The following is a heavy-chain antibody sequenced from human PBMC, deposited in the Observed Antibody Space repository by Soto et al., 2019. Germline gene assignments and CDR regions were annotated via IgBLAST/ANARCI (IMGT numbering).Heavy chain of an antibody. CDR2: INAGNGDT. J-gene: IGHJ4*02. Sequence: GASVKVSCKASGYTFTSYPMHWVRQAPGQGLEWMGWINAGNGDTKYSQKFQGRVTITRDTSAITAYMELSNLRSEDTAVYYCATPTPLRGAMITNINLDFWGQGTPVTVSS. V-gene: IGHV1-3*01. CDR1: GYTFTSYP. CDR3: ATPTPLRGAMITNINLDF. D-gene: IGHD3-10*01.